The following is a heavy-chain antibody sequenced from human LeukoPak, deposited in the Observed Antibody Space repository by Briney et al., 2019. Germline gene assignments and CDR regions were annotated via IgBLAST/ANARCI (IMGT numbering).Heavy chain of an antibody. CDR2: ISSTSSTV. Sequence: GGSLRLSCAASGFTFSYYGMNWVRQAPGKGLEWVSYISSTSSTVNYADSVKGRITISRDNAKNSLYLQMNSLRAEDTAVYYCAYDSGSYDAFDFWGQGTMVTVSS. CDR1: GFTFSYYG. CDR3: AYDSGSYDAFDF. J-gene: IGHJ3*01. D-gene: IGHD3-22*01. V-gene: IGHV3-48*01.